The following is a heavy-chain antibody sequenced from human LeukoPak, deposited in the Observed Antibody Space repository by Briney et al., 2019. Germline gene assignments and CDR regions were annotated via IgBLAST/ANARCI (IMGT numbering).Heavy chain of an antibody. CDR3: ARDFSSSSTVYYYYYMDV. Sequence: SETLSLTCTVSGGSISSYYWSWIRQPAGKGLEWIGRIYTSGSTYYNPSLKSRVTISLDTSKNQFSLKLSSVTAADTAIYYCARDFSSSSTVYYYYYMDVWGKGTTVTVSS. J-gene: IGHJ6*03. V-gene: IGHV4-4*07. CDR2: IYTSGST. CDR1: GGSISSYY. D-gene: IGHD6-6*01.